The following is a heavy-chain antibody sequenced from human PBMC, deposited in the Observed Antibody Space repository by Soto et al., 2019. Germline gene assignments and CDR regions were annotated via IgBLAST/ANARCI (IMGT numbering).Heavy chain of an antibody. CDR2: IYHSGST. V-gene: IGHV4-30-2*01. J-gene: IGHJ4*02. CDR1: GGSISSGGYS. Sequence: TSETLSLTCAVSGGSISSGGYSWSWIRQPPGKGLEWIGYIYHSGSTYYNPSLKSRVTISVDRSKNQFSLKLSSVTAADTAVYYCGRVPDYWGQRTLVTVSS. CDR3: GRVPDY.